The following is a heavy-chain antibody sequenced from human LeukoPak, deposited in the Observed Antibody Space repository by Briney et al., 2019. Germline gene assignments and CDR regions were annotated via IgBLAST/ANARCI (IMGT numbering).Heavy chain of an antibody. J-gene: IGHJ3*02. Sequence: GGSLRLSCSASGFSFSNYDMHWVRQAPGKGLEWLSYISSSSSTIYYADSVRGRFTISRDNAKNSLYLQMNSLRDEDTAVYYCARVLGYCSSTSCPTVDAFDIWGQGTMVTVSS. D-gene: IGHD2-2*01. CDR1: GFSFSNYD. CDR3: ARVLGYCSSTSCPTVDAFDI. V-gene: IGHV3-48*02. CDR2: ISSSSSTI.